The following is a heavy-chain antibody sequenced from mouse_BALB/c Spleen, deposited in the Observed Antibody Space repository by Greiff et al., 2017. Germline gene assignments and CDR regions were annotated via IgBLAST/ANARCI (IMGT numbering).Heavy chain of an antibody. CDR3: TRSASIYYGSRDLYAMDY. CDR1: GYSFTSYW. D-gene: IGHD1-1*01. V-gene: IGHV1-5*01. J-gene: IGHJ4*01. Sequence: EVQLQQSGTVLARPGASVKMSCKASGYSFTSYWMHWVNQRPGQGLEWIGAIYPGNSDTSYNQKFKGKAKLTAVTSASTAYMELSSLTNEDSAVYYCTRSASIYYGSRDLYAMDYWGQGTSVTVSS. CDR2: IYPGNSDT.